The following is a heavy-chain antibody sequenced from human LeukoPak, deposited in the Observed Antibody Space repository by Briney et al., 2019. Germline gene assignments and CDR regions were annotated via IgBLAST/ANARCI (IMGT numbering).Heavy chain of an antibody. Sequence: SGTLSLTCAVSGGSVSSSNWWSWVRQPPGKGLEWIGEIYHTGNTNYNPSLKSRVTISVDKSKNQFSLKLNSVTAAGTAVYYCARANSGCLDYWGQGTLVTVSS. V-gene: IGHV4-4*02. J-gene: IGHJ4*02. CDR2: IYHTGNT. D-gene: IGHD6-19*01. CDR1: GGSVSSSNW. CDR3: ARANSGCLDY.